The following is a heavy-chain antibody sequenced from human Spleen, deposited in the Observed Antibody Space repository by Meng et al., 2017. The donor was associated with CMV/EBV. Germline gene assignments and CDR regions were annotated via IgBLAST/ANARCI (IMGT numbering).Heavy chain of an antibody. V-gene: IGHV4-59*01. CDR1: GGSISSYY. J-gene: IGHJ5*02. D-gene: IGHD6-6*01. CDR3: ARATREEYSSSSDWFDP. CDR2: IYYSGST. Sequence: GSLRLSCTVSGGSISSYYWSWIRQPPGKGLEWIAYIYYSGSTNYNPSLKSRVTISVDTSKNQFSLKLSSVTAADTAVYYCARATREEYSSSSDWFDPWGQGTLVTVSS.